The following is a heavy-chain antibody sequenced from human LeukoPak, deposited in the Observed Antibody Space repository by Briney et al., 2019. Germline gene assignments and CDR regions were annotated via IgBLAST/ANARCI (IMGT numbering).Heavy chain of an antibody. Sequence: SETLSLTCTVSGGSISSYYWSWIRLPPGKGLEWIGYIYYSGSTNYNPSLKSRVTISVDTSKNQFSLKLSSVTAADTAVYYCARDMLLVGAGYYYGMDVWGQGTTVTVSS. CDR3: ARDMLLVGAGYYYGMDV. J-gene: IGHJ6*02. D-gene: IGHD2-8*01. V-gene: IGHV4-59*01. CDR1: GGSISSYY. CDR2: IYYSGST.